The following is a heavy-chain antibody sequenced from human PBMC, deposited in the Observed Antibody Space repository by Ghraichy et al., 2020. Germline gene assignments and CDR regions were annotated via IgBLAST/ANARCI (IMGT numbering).Heavy chain of an antibody. CDR3: ASEYYDILTGYYMVSLYYFDY. CDR2: IYYSGST. D-gene: IGHD3-9*01. Sequence: SQTLSLTCTVSGGSLSSSSYYWGWIRQPPGKGLEWIGCIYYSGSTYYNPSLKSRVTISVDTSKNQFSLKLSSVTAADTAMYYCASEYYDILTGYYMVSLYYFDYWGQGTLVTVSS. CDR1: GGSLSSSSYY. V-gene: IGHV4-39*01. J-gene: IGHJ4*02.